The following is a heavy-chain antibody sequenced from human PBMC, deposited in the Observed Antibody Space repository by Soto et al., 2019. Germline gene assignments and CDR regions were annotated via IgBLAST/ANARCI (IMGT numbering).Heavy chain of an antibody. Sequence: EVQLVESRGGLVQPGGSLRLSCAASGFTFSSDWIHWVRQAPGKGLVWVSHVNSDGSVTKYADSVKGRFTISRDNAKNTVHLQMNSLRTEDTAVYYCARAALFNYGGNSGFDFWGQGTLVTVSS. CDR1: GFTFSSDW. D-gene: IGHD4-17*01. V-gene: IGHV3-74*01. CDR2: VNSDGSVT. J-gene: IGHJ4*02. CDR3: ARAALFNYGGNSGFDF.